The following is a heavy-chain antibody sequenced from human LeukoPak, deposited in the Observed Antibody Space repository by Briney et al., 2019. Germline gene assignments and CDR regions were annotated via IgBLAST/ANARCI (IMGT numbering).Heavy chain of an antibody. CDR3: ARDTAPSVVVVAARRSYGMDV. J-gene: IGHJ6*02. CDR1: GFTFSSYA. V-gene: IGHV3-23*01. Sequence: PGGSLRLSRAASGFTFSSYAMSWVRQAPGKGLEWVSAISGSGGSTYYADSVKGRFTISRDNSKNTLYLQMNSLRAEDTAVYYCARDTAPSVVVVAARRSYGMDVWGQGTTVTVSS. CDR2: ISGSGGST. D-gene: IGHD2-15*01.